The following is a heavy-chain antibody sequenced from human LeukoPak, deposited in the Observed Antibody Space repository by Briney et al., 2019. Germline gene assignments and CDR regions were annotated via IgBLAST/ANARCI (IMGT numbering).Heavy chain of an antibody. CDR1: GFSISSYY. Sequence: SETLSLTCTVSGFSISSYYWSWLRQPPGKGLEWVGYIYYSGSTNYNPSLKSRVTISVDTSKNQFSLKLSSVTAADTAVYYCARADYYGSSCFDYWGQGTLVTVSS. CDR3: ARADYYGSSCFDY. CDR2: IYYSGST. D-gene: IGHD3-22*01. J-gene: IGHJ4*02. V-gene: IGHV4-59*01.